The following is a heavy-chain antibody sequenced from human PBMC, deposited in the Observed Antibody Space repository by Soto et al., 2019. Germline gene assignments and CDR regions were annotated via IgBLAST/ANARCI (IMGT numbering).Heavy chain of an antibody. J-gene: IGHJ4*02. Sequence: QVQLVQSGAEVKKPGASVKVSCKASGYTFTTYATHWVRQAPGQRLEWMGWINAANGNTKYSQKFQGRVTITRDTPASTAYRDRSSLSSEDRAVYSWARAPTWYIFDYGGKGPLVPVPS. V-gene: IGHV1-3*01. CDR2: INAANGNT. CDR3: ARAPTWYIFDY. CDR1: GYTFTTYA. D-gene: IGHD6-13*01.